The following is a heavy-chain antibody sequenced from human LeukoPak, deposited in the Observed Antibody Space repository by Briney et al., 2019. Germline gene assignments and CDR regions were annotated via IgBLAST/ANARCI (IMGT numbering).Heavy chain of an antibody. Sequence: SGTLSLTCTVSGGSITSSRRYWGWIRQPPGKGLEWIGSIYYSGSTYYNPSLKSRVIISVDTSKSQFSLKLTSVTAADTAVYYCASLRPIDYWGQGTLVTVSS. CDR3: ASLRPIDY. J-gene: IGHJ4*02. V-gene: IGHV4-39*01. CDR1: GGSITSSRRY. CDR2: IYYSGST.